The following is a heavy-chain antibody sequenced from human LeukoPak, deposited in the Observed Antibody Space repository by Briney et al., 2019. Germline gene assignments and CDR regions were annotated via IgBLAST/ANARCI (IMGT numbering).Heavy chain of an antibody. CDR2: VSAYKGYT. J-gene: IGHJ4*02. CDR3: AREAVSFVAVANDGYFDF. D-gene: IGHD6-19*01. V-gene: IGHV1-18*01. CDR1: GYVFNSFG. Sequence: GASVSVSCKPSGYVFNSFGITWLRQAPAQGLEWMGWVSAYKGYTSHAQKFQDRVIMTTDTSTTTAYMELRNLKSDDTAVYYCAREAVSFVAVANDGYFDFWGQGSLVIVSS.